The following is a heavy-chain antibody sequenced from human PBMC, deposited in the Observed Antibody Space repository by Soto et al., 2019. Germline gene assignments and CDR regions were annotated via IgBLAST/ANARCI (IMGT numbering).Heavy chain of an antibody. CDR2: IYYSGST. CDR3: ASLYGDYVSY. CDR1: SGSISSSGYY. V-gene: IGHV4-39*01. Sequence: SETLSLTCTVSSGSISSSGYYWGWIRQPPGKGLEWIGSIYYSGSTYYNPSLKSRVTISVDTSKNQFSLKLSSVTAADTAVYFCASLYGDYVSYWGQGTLVTVS. D-gene: IGHD4-17*01. J-gene: IGHJ4*02.